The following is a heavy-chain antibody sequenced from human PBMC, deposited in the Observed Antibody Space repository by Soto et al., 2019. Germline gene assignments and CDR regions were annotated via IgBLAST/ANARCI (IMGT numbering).Heavy chain of an antibody. V-gene: IGHV4-59*01. CDR1: GGSISSYY. J-gene: IGHJ3*02. CDR2: IYYSGST. CDR3: ARETTMDSAFDI. D-gene: IGHD3-10*01. Sequence: QVQLQESGPGLVKPSETLSLTCTVSGGSISSYYWSWIRQPPGKGLEWIGYIYYSGSTNYNPSLKSRVTISVDTSKKQFSLKLSSVTAADTAVYYCARETTMDSAFDIWGQGTMVTVSS.